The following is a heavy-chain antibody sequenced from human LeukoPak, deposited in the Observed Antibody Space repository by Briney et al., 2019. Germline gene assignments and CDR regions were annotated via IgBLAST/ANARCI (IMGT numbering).Heavy chain of an antibody. CDR2: MNPNSGNT. J-gene: IGHJ4*02. CDR3: ARGRRPSADSSEYFDY. Sequence: ASVKVSCKASGYTFSNFGISWVRQATGQGLEWMGWMNPNSGNTGYAQKFQGRVTITRNTAISTAYMELSSLRSEDTAVYYCARGRRPSADSSEYFDYWGQGTLVTVSS. CDR1: GYTFSNFG. V-gene: IGHV1-8*03. D-gene: IGHD2-21*02.